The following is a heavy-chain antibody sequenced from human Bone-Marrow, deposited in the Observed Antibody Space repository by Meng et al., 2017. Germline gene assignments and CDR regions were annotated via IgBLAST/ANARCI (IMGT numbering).Heavy chain of an antibody. J-gene: IGHJ4*02. D-gene: IGHD4-11*01. CDR1: GGSFSDYY. V-gene: IGHV4-34*01. CDR3: ARGPTTMAHDFDY. Sequence: QGQLQRWGAGLLKPSETLSLTCVVSGGSFSDYYWSWIRQPPGEGLEWIGEINHSGSTNYNPSLESRATISVDTSQNNLSLKLSSVTAADSAVYYCARGPTTMAHDFDYWGQGTLVTVSS. CDR2: INHSGST.